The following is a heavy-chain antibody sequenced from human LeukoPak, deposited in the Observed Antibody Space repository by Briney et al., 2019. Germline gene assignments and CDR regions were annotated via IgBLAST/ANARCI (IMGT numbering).Heavy chain of an antibody. V-gene: IGHV4-61*02. CDR1: GGSISSGSYY. CDR2: IYTSGST. D-gene: IGHD1-26*01. J-gene: IGHJ2*01. Sequence: PSETLSLTCTVSGGSISSGSYYWSWIRQPAGTGLEWIGRIYTSGSTNYNPSLKSRVTISVDTSKNQFSLKRSSVTAADTAVYYWARWGGEGGGLLAWYFDLWGRGTLVTVSS. CDR3: ARWGGEGGGLLAWYFDL.